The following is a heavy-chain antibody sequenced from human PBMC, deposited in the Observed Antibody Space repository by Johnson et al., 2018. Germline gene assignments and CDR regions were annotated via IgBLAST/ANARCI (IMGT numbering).Heavy chain of an antibody. CDR1: GGTFSSYA. Sequence: QVQLVESGAEVKKPGSSVKVSCKASGGTFSSYAISWVRQAPGQGLEWMGGIIPIFGTANYAQKFQGRVTITADESTSPAYMELSSLRSEDTAVYYCARAERTVTTLYYYGMDVWGQGTTVTVSS. D-gene: IGHD4-11*01. CDR3: ARAERTVTTLYYYGMDV. V-gene: IGHV1-69*01. CDR2: IIPIFGTA. J-gene: IGHJ6*02.